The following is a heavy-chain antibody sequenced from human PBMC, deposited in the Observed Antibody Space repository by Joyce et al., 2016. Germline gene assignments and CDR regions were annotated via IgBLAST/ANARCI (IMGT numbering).Heavy chain of an antibody. CDR3: ARAPRGPGYFDS. V-gene: IGHV4-30-2*01. J-gene: IGHJ4*02. D-gene: IGHD3-10*01. CDR2: IYHSGNT. Sequence: QLLLQESGPGLVKTSQTLSLTCAVSGDSFTTGGYAWNWIRQPPGKGLEWIGDIYHSGNTHFTPSLQSRVTISLDRSKSQFSLKLSSVTAADTAVYYWARAPRGPGYFDSWGQGTLVTVSS. CDR1: GDSFTTGGYA.